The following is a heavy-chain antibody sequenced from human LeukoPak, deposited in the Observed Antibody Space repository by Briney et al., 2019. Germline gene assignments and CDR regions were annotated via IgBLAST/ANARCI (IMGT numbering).Heavy chain of an antibody. CDR1: GGSFSGYY. CDR2: INHSGST. Sequence: SETLSLTCAVYGGSFSGYYWSWIRQPPGKGLEWIGEINHSGSTNYNPSLKSRVTMSVDTSKNQFSLKLSSVTAADTAVYYCARDGYSYGSNWFDPWGQGTLVTVSS. D-gene: IGHD5-18*01. CDR3: ARDGYSYGSNWFDP. J-gene: IGHJ5*02. V-gene: IGHV4-34*01.